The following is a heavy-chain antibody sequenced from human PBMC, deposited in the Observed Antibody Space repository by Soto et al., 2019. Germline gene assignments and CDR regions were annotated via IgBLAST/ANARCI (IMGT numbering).Heavy chain of an antibody. D-gene: IGHD4-17*01. J-gene: IGHJ6*02. CDR3: RGTVTTLDYYYGMDV. CDR1: GFTFSSYW. Sequence: GGSLRLSCAASGFTFSSYWMSWVRQAPGKGLEWVANIKQDGSEKYYVDSVKGRFTISRDNAKNSLYLQMNSLRAEDTAVYYCRGTVTTLDYYYGMDVWGQGTTVTVSS. CDR2: IKQDGSEK. V-gene: IGHV3-7*05.